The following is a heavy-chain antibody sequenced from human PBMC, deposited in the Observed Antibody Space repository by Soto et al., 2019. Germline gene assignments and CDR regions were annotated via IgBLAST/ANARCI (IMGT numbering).Heavy chain of an antibody. J-gene: IGHJ4*02. Sequence: QVQLVESGGGVVQPGRSLRLSCAASGFTFSSYGMHWVRQAPGKGLEWVAVISYDGSNKYYADSVKGRFTISRDNSKNTLYLQMNSLRAEDTAVYYCAKDLVGYGSGHWGQGTLVTVSS. V-gene: IGHV3-30*18. D-gene: IGHD3-10*01. CDR2: ISYDGSNK. CDR1: GFTFSSYG. CDR3: AKDLVGYGSGH.